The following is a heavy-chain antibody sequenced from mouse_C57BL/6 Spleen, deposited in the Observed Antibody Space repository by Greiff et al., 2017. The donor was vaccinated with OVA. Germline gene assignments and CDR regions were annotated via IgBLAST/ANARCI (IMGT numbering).Heavy chain of an antibody. Sequence: LVESGASVKMSCKASGYTFTDYYMNWVKQSHGKSLEWIGVINPYNGGTSYNQKFKGKATLTVDKSSSTAYMELNSLTSEDSAVYYCARSRLLRGWYFDVWGTGTTVTVSS. CDR3: ARSRLLRGWYFDV. D-gene: IGHD2-3*01. V-gene: IGHV1-19*01. J-gene: IGHJ1*03. CDR1: GYTFTDYY. CDR2: INPYNGGT.